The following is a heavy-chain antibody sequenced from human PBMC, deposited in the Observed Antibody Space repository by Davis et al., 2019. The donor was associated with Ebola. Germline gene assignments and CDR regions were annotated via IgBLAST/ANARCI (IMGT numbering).Heavy chain of an antibody. J-gene: IGHJ5*02. CDR2: IYYSGRT. V-gene: IGHV4-59*08. CDR3: ARPVAGIHGWFDP. CDR1: GGSISSYY. D-gene: IGHD6-19*01. Sequence: SETLSLTCTVSGGSISSYYWSWIRQPPGKGLEWIGYIYYSGRTNYNPSLKSRVTISVDTSKNQFSLKLSSVTAADTAVYYWARPVAGIHGWFDPWGQGTLVTVSS.